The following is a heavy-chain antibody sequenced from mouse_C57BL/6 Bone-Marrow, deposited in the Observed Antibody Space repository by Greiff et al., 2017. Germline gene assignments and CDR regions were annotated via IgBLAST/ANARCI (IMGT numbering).Heavy chain of an antibody. D-gene: IGHD2-5*01. CDR2: IYPGSGST. Sequence: VQLQQPGAELVKPGASVKMSCKASGYTFTSYWITWVKQRPGQGLEWIGDIYPGSGSTNYNEKFKGKATLTVDTSSSTASMQLSSLKSEASAVYDGARPYYSNYWYFDVWGTGTTVTVSS. J-gene: IGHJ1*03. CDR1: GYTFTSYW. V-gene: IGHV1-55*01. CDR3: ARPYYSNYWYFDV.